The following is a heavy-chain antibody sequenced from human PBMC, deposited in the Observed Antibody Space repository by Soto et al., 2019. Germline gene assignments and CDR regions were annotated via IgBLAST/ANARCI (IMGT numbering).Heavy chain of an antibody. V-gene: IGHV3-30-3*01. CDR3: ARVTPGNNLYYFYGLDV. J-gene: IGHJ6*02. D-gene: IGHD1-1*01. Sequence: GGSLRLSCVASGFTFGTYAIHWVRLAPGKGLQWVALISYEGSNTYYADSVRGRFTVSRDNSKNTLYLQMNSLRPEDTGVYYCARVTPGNNLYYFYGLDVWGQGTSVTVSS. CDR1: GFTFGTYA. CDR2: ISYEGSNT.